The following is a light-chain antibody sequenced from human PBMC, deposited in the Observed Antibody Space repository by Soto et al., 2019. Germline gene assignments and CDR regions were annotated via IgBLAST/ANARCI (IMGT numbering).Light chain of an antibody. CDR1: QSVSSN. CDR2: GAS. J-gene: IGKJ2*01. Sequence: EIVMTQSPATLSVSPGERATLSCRASQSVSSNLAWYQQKPGQAPRLLIYGASTRATGIPARFSGSGSGTEFTLTISTLQSEDVAIYYCQQYNSWPPYTFGQGTKVDIK. V-gene: IGKV3-15*01. CDR3: QQYNSWPPYT.